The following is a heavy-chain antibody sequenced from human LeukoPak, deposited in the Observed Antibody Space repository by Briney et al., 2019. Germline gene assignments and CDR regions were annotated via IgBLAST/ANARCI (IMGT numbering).Heavy chain of an antibody. Sequence: ASVKVSCKASGYTFTGYYMHWVRQAPGQGLEWMGWINPNSGGTNYAQKFQGRVTMTRDTSISTAYMELSRLRSDDTAVCYCATRLRGVIRFAFDIWGQGTMVTVSS. CDR2: INPNSGGT. D-gene: IGHD3-10*01. CDR3: ATRLRGVIRFAFDI. V-gene: IGHV1-2*02. J-gene: IGHJ3*02. CDR1: GYTFTGYY.